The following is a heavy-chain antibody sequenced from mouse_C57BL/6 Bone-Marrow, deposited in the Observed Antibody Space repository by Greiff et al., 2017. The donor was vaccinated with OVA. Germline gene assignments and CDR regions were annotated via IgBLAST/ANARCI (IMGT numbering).Heavy chain of an antibody. CDR2: INPYNGGT. V-gene: IGHV1-19*01. CDR3: AQYYYAMDY. CDR1: GYTFTDYY. Sequence: SGPVLVKPGASVKMSCKASGYTFTDYYMNWVKQSHGKSLEWIGVINPYNGGTSYNQKFKGKATLTVDKSSSTAYMERNSLTSEDSAVYYCAQYYYAMDYWGQGTSVTVSS. J-gene: IGHJ4*01.